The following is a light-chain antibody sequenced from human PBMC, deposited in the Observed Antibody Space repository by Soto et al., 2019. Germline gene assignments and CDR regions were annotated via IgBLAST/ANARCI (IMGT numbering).Light chain of an antibody. V-gene: IGKV1-5*01. CDR3: QQYNSYPLT. CDR1: QSISSW. J-gene: IGKJ4*01. Sequence: DIQMTQSPSTLSASGGDRVTITCRASQSISSWLAWYQQKPGKAPKLLIYDASSLESGVPSRFSGSGSGTEFTRTISSLQPDDFATYYCQQYNSYPLTFGGGTKVEIK. CDR2: DAS.